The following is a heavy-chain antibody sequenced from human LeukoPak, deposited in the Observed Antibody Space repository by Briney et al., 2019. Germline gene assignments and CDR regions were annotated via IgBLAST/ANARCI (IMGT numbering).Heavy chain of an antibody. Sequence: SVKVSCKASGGTFSSYAISWVRQAPGQGLEWMGGIIPIFGTANYAQKFQGRVTITTDESTSTAYMELSSLRSEDTAVYYCAREHNWNYPLLGWFDPWGQGTLVTVSS. D-gene: IGHD1-7*01. CDR2: IIPIFGTA. CDR1: GGTFSSYA. CDR3: AREHNWNYPLLGWFDP. V-gene: IGHV1-69*05. J-gene: IGHJ5*02.